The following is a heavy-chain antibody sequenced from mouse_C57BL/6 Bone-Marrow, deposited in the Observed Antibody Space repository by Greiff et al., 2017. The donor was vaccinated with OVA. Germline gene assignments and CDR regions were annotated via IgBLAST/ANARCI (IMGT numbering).Heavy chain of an antibody. V-gene: IGHV1-63*01. Sequence: VQLQQSGAELVRPGTSVKMSCKASGYTFTNYWIGWAKQRPGHGLEWIGDIYPGGGYTNYKEKFKGKATLTADKSSSTAYMQFSSLTSEDSAIYYCARVRLTGPYFDYWGQGTTLTVSS. CDR2: IYPGGGYT. J-gene: IGHJ2*01. CDR1: GYTFTNYW. CDR3: ARVRLTGPYFDY. D-gene: IGHD4-1*01.